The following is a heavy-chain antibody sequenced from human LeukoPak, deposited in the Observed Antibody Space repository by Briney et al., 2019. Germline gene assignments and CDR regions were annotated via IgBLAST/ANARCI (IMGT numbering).Heavy chain of an antibody. CDR2: ISWNSGSI. J-gene: IGHJ6*03. CDR1: GFTFDDYA. V-gene: IGHV3-9*01. CDR3: ARDGDYYYMDV. Sequence: GRSLRLSCAVSGFTFDDYAMHWVRQAPGKGLEWVSGISWNSGSIGYADSVKGRFTISRDNAKNSLYLQMNSLRAEDTAVYYCARDGDYYYMDVWGKGTTVTVSS.